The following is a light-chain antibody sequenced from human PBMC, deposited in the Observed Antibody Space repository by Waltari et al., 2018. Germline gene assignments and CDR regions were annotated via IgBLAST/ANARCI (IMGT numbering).Light chain of an antibody. CDR1: SSAVGGYNY. J-gene: IGLJ3*02. Sequence: QSALTQPASVSGSPGLSITISCTGTSSAVGGYNYVSWYQQHPGKAPNLMTYEVSNRPSGVSNRFSGSKSGNTASLTISGLQAEDEADYYCSSYTSSSPWVFGGGTKLTVL. V-gene: IGLV2-14*01. CDR3: SSYTSSSPWV. CDR2: EVS.